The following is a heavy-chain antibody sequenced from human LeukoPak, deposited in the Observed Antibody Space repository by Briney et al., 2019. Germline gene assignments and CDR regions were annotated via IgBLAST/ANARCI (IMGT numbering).Heavy chain of an antibody. CDR1: GFKFTSSA. V-gene: IGHV3-23*01. CDR3: AKALSGYFVY. Sequence: AGGSLRLSCAVSGFKFTSSAMSWVRQAPGKGLEWVSTSRASGNSTYYAASAKGRFTISRENSKDTLYLQMNSLRAEDTAVYYCAKALSGYFVYWGPGTLVTVSS. J-gene: IGHJ4*02. CDR2: SRASGNST. D-gene: IGHD3-22*01.